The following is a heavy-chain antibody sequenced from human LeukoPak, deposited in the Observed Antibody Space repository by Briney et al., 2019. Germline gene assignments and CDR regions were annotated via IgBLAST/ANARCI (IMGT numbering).Heavy chain of an antibody. CDR1: GGSFSGYY. J-gene: IGHJ4*02. CDR3: ARISVWGSYRYTERPDDY. CDR2: INHSGST. D-gene: IGHD3-16*02. Sequence: SETLSLTCAVYGGSFSGYYWSWIRQPPGKGLEWIGEINHSGSTNYNPSLKSRVTISVDTSKNQFSLKLSSVTAADTAVYYCARISVWGSYRYTERPDDYWGQGTLVTVSS. V-gene: IGHV4-34*01.